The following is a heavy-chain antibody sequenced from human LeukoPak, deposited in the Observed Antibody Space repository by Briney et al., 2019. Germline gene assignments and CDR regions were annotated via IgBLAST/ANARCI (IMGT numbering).Heavy chain of an antibody. J-gene: IGHJ4*02. CDR3: ARSYRVYYFDY. V-gene: IGHV4-59*01. CDR2: IYYSGST. D-gene: IGHD3-10*01. CDR1: GGSISSYY. Sequence: SETLSLTCTVSGGSISSYYWSWIRQPPGKGREWIGYIYYSGSTNYNPSLKSRVTISVDTSKNQFSLKRSSVTAADTAVYYCARSYRVYYFDYWGQGTLVTVSS.